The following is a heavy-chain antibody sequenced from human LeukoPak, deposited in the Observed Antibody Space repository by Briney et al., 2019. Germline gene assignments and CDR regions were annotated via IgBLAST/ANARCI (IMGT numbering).Heavy chain of an antibody. D-gene: IGHD6-13*01. J-gene: IGHJ4*02. V-gene: IGHV4-4*07. CDR3: ARDGEGQQLGN. CDR1: GGSISIYY. CDR2: IYTSGST. Sequence: NPPETLSLTCMVSGGSISIYYWSWIRPPPGEGRGWIGRIYTSGSTNYNPSLKSRVTMSVDTSKNQFSLKLSSVTAADTAVYYCARDGEGQQLGNWGQGTLVTVSS.